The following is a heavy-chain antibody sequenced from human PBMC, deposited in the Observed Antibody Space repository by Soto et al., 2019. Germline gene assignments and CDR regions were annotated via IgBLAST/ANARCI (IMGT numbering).Heavy chain of an antibody. V-gene: IGHV4-34*01. D-gene: IGHD3-16*01. CDR1: GESFSAYY. Sequence: QVQLQQWGAGLLKPSETLSLTCAVYGESFSAYYWSWIRQPPGKGLEWIGEINHSGSTTYNPSLKRRVTISVDTSKNQFSLKLTSVTAADTAVYYCARWGNNLDPWGQGTLVTVSS. CDR3: ARWGNNLDP. J-gene: IGHJ5*02. CDR2: INHSGST.